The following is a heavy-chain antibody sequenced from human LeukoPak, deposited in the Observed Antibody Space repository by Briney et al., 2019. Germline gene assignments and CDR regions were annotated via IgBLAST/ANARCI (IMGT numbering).Heavy chain of an antibody. CDR1: GYTFTSCD. Sequence: EASVKVSCKASGYTFTSCDINWVRQATGQGLEWMGWMNPNSGNTGYAQKFQGRVTMTRNTSISTAYMELSSLRSEDTAVYYCARGRGRWLQLNYWGQGTLVTVSS. CDR3: ARGRGRWLQLNY. CDR2: MNPNSGNT. V-gene: IGHV1-8*01. D-gene: IGHD5-24*01. J-gene: IGHJ4*02.